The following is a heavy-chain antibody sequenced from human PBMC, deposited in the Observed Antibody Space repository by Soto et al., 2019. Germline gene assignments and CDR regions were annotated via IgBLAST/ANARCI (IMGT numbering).Heavy chain of an antibody. J-gene: IGHJ4*02. CDR1: GGSISSYY. Sequence: QVQLQESGPGLVKPSETLSLTCTVSGGSISSYYWSWIRQPPGKGLEWIGYIYYSGSTNYNPSLKSRVTISVDTSKNQFSLKLSSVTAADTAVYYCARDRSGYDRQFDYWGQGTLVTVSS. CDR2: IYYSGST. CDR3: ARDRSGYDRQFDY. D-gene: IGHD5-12*01. V-gene: IGHV4-59*01.